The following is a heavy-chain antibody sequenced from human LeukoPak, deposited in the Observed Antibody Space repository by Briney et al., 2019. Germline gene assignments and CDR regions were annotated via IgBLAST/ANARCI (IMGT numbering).Heavy chain of an antibody. CDR1: GFTVSSNY. D-gene: IGHD5-18*01. CDR2: IYSGGST. Sequence: GGSLRLSCAASGFTVSSNYMSWVRQAPGKGLEWVSVIYSGGSTYYADSVKGRFTISRDNSKNTLYLQMNSLSAEDTAVYYCARKGQGGNSYGDYYYYYYGMNVWGKGTRVTVS. V-gene: IGHV3-53*01. CDR3: ARKGQGGNSYGDYYYYYYGMNV. J-gene: IGHJ6*04.